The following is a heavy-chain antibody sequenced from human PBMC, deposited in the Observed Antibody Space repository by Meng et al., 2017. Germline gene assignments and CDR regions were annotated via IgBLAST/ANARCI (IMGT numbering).Heavy chain of an antibody. D-gene: IGHD1-14*01. CDR2: VDPEDGET. Sequence: EGRVVESEAEVKKPGATVKISCKVSGYTFTDYYMNRVQQAPGKGLEWMGVVDPEDGETIYAEKFQGRVTITADTSTDTAYMELSSLRSEDTAVYYCAAGTQTNDYWGQGTLVTVSS. V-gene: IGHV1-69-2*01. CDR1: GYTFTDYY. J-gene: IGHJ4*02. CDR3: AAGTQTNDY.